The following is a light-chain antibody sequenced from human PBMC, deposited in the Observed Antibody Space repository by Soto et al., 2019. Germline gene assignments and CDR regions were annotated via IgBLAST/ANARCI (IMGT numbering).Light chain of an antibody. Sequence: QSVLTQPASVSGSPGQSITISCTGTSSDIGGYDYVSWYQHHPGKAPKFIIYGVTNRPSGVSHRFSGSKSAHTASLTISGLQAEDEADYYCTSYTSSSTHVFGTGTKVTVL. CDR2: GVT. V-gene: IGLV2-14*01. CDR1: SSDIGGYDY. CDR3: TSYTSSSTHV. J-gene: IGLJ1*01.